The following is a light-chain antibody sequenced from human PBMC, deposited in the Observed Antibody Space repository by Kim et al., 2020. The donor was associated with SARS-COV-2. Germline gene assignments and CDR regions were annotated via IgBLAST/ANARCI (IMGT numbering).Light chain of an antibody. J-gene: IGLJ3*02. Sequence: NSMLTQPHSVSESPGKTVTISCTRSGGNIAVNYVQWYQQRPGSSPPTLIYEDNQRPPRVPDRFSGSIDSSSNSASLTISVLTTEDEADYYCQSYGGSRGVFGGGTKLTVL. CDR3: QSYGGSRGV. CDR1: GGNIAVNY. V-gene: IGLV6-57*01. CDR2: EDN.